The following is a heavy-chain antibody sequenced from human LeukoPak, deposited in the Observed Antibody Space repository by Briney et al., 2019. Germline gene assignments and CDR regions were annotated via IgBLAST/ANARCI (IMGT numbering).Heavy chain of an antibody. Sequence: SQTLSLTCTVSGASISSGAYYWIWIRQHPGKGLEWIGYIYDSGTTCYNPSLKSRVTISLHTSESQFSLKLSSVTAADTAVYFCARDRTRYFFDDWGQGNLVTVSS. V-gene: IGHV4-31*03. CDR2: IYDSGTT. D-gene: IGHD5-24*01. J-gene: IGHJ4*02. CDR3: ARDRTRYFFDD. CDR1: GASISSGAYY.